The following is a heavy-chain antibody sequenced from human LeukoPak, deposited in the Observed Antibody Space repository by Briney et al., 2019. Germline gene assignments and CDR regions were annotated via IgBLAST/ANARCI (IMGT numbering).Heavy chain of an antibody. CDR2: IIPIFGTA. CDR3: ARALFGLDAFDI. CDR1: GGTFSSYA. J-gene: IGHJ3*02. V-gene: IGHV1-69*01. Sequence: SVKVSCKASGGTFSSYAISWVRQAPGQGLEWMGGIIPIFGTANYARKFQGRAAITADESTSTAYMELSSLRSEDTAVYYCARALFGLDAFDIWGQGTMVTVSS. D-gene: IGHD3/OR15-3a*01.